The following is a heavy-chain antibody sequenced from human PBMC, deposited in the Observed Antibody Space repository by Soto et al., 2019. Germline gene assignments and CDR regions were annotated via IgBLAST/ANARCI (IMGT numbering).Heavy chain of an antibody. D-gene: IGHD5-12*01. V-gene: IGHV3-30-3*01. CDR1: GFTFSSYA. CDR3: ARARRDGYNRQNWYFDL. Sequence: QVQLVESGGGVVQPGRSLRLSCAASGFTFSSYAMHWVRQAPGKGLEWVAVISYDGSNKYYADSVKGRFTISRDNSKNTLYLQMNSLRAEDTAVYYCARARRDGYNRQNWYFDLWGRGTLVTVSS. J-gene: IGHJ2*01. CDR2: ISYDGSNK.